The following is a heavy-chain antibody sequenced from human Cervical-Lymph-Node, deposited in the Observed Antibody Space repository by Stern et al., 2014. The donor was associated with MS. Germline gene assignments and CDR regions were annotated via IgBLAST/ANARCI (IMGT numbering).Heavy chain of an antibody. CDR3: ASGYCSGGSCSGYFQH. CDR1: GFSFTCYW. J-gene: IGHJ1*01. CDR2: IYPEDSDT. Sequence: EVQLVESGAEVKKPGESLQISCQGSGFSFTCYWIGWVRQMPGKGLEWMGNIYPEDSDTRYSPSFQGQVTISADKSISTAYLQWSSLKASDTAMYYCASGYCSGGSCSGYFQHWGQGTLVTVSS. V-gene: IGHV5-51*01. D-gene: IGHD2-15*01.